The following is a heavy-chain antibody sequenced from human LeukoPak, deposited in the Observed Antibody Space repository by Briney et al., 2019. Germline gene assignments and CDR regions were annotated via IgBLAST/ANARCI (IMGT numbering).Heavy chain of an antibody. CDR3: AKRGVVIRGILVIGFHKEAFYFDY. CDR2: INGRGDDT. CDR1: SGFA. V-gene: IGHV3-23*01. D-gene: IGHD3-10*01. J-gene: IGHJ4*02. Sequence: SGGSLRLSCAAFSGFAMSWVRQAPGRGLEWVSAINGRGDDTYYPDSVKGRFTISRDNSKNTVYLQMNSLRADDTAVYFCAKRGVVIRGILVIGFHKEAFYFDYWGQGILVTVSS.